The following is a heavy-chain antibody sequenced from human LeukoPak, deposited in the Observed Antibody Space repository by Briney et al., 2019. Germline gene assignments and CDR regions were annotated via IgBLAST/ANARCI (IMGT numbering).Heavy chain of an antibody. D-gene: IGHD5-24*01. J-gene: IGHJ4*02. CDR2: IRYDGNNK. V-gene: IGHV3-30*02. CDR3: AKDDAWLQYND. CDR1: GFPFSDHV. Sequence: GGSLRLSCAASGFPFSDHVMHWVRQAPGKGLEWVAVIRYDGNNKYYADSVKGRFTISRDNSKNMLYLQMNSLGTEDTAVYYCAKDDAWLQYNDWGQGTLVTVSS.